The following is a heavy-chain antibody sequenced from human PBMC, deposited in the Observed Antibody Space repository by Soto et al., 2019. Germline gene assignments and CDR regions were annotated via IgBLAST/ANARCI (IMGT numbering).Heavy chain of an antibody. V-gene: IGHV5-10-1*01. CDR2: IDPSDSYT. CDR1: GYSFTSYW. Sequence: GESLKISCKGSGYSFTSYWISWVRQMPGKGLEWMGRIDPSDSYTNYSPSFQGHVTISADKSISTAYLQWSSLKASDTAMYYCARRRYDSSGYAFPFDYWGQGTLVTVSS. CDR3: ARRRYDSSGYAFPFDY. J-gene: IGHJ4*02. D-gene: IGHD3-22*01.